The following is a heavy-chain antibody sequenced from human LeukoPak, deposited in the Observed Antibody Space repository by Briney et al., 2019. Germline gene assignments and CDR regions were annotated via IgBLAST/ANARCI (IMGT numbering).Heavy chain of an antibody. J-gene: IGHJ5*02. CDR3: ARAASSSWSTNWFDP. CDR1: GFTFSSYG. CDR2: IWYDGSNK. V-gene: IGHV3-33*01. Sequence: PGGSLRLSCAASGFTFSSYGMHWVRQAPGKGLEWVAVIWYDGSNKYHADSVKGRFTISRDNSKNTLYLQMNSLRAEDTAVYYCARAASSSWSTNWFDPWGQGTLVTVSS. D-gene: IGHD6-13*01.